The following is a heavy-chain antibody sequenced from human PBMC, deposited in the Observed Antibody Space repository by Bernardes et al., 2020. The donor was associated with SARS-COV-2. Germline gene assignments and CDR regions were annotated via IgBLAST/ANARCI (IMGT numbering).Heavy chain of an antibody. Sequence: GGSLRLSCAASGFTFSNAWMSWVRQAPGKGLEWVGRIKSKTDGGTTDYAAPVKGRFTISRDDSKNTLYLQMNSLKTEDTAVYYCTTFGHYYDSSGYPMYYFDYWGQGTLVTVSS. CDR2: IKSKTDGGTT. J-gene: IGHJ4*02. D-gene: IGHD3-22*01. V-gene: IGHV3-15*01. CDR1: GFTFSNAW. CDR3: TTFGHYYDSSGYPMYYFDY.